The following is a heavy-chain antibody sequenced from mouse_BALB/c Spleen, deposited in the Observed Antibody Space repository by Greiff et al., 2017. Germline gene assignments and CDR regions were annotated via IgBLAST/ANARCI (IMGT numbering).Heavy chain of an antibody. Sequence: EVNVVESGGGLVQPKGSLKLSCAASGFTFNTYAMNWVRQAPGKGLEWVARIRSKSNNYATYYADSVKDRFTISRDDSQSMLYLQMNNLKTEDTAMYYCVRHRDWDPYAMDYWGQGTSVTVSS. V-gene: IGHV10-1*02. CDR1: GFTFNTYA. CDR3: VRHRDWDPYAMDY. J-gene: IGHJ4*01. CDR2: IRSKSNNYAT. D-gene: IGHD4-1*01.